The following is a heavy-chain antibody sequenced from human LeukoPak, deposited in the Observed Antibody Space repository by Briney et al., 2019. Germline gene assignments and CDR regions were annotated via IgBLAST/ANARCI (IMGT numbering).Heavy chain of an antibody. J-gene: IGHJ3*02. D-gene: IGHD2-21*02. CDR3: ARESCGGDCYSTFDI. Sequence: GGSLRLSCAASGFTFSSYSMNWVRQAPGKGLEWVSSISSSSSYIYYADSVKGRFTISRDNAKNSLYLQMNSLRAEDTAVYYCARESCGGDCYSTFDIWGQGTMVTVSS. CDR1: GFTFSSYS. V-gene: IGHV3-21*01. CDR2: ISSSSSYI.